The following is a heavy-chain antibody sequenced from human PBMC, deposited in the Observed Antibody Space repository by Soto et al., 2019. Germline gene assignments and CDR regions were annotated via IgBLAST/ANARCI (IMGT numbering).Heavy chain of an antibody. D-gene: IGHD3-10*01. CDR2: ITYRGST. J-gene: IGHJ4*02. Sequence: PSETLSLTCAVYGGSFSGYYWSWIRQPPGKGLEWIGEITYRGSTNYNPSLKSRLTISLDTPKNQFSLQLTSVTTTDTAVYYCAREIPSSGYFDYWGQGALVTVSS. V-gene: IGHV4-34*01. CDR1: GGSFSGYY. CDR3: AREIPSSGYFDY.